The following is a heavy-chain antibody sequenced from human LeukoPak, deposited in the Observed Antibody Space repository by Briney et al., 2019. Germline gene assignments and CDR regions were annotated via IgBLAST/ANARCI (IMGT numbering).Heavy chain of an antibody. CDR2: INHSGST. Sequence: SETLSLTCAVYGGSFSGYYWSWIRHPPGKGLEWMGEINHSGSTNYNPSLKSRVTISVDTSKNQFSLKLSSGTAAETAVYYCARSLRLTGYYNDPYYFDYWGQGTLVTVSS. J-gene: IGHJ4*02. V-gene: IGHV4-34*01. CDR3: ARSLRLTGYYNDPYYFDY. D-gene: IGHD3-9*01. CDR1: GGSFSGYY.